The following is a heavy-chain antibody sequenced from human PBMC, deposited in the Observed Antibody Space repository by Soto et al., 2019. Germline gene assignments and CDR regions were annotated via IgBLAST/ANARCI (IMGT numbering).Heavy chain of an antibody. J-gene: IGHJ3*02. CDR2: ISYDGSNK. V-gene: IGHV3-30*18. CDR1: GFTFSSYG. Sequence: QVQLVESGGGVVQPGRSLRLSCAASGFTFSSYGMHWVRQAPGKGLEWVAVISYDGSNKYYADSVKGRFTISRDNSKNTLYLQMSSLRAEDTAVYYCAKEAARRYLRAFDIWGQGTMVTVSS. CDR3: AKEAARRYLRAFDI. D-gene: IGHD6-6*01.